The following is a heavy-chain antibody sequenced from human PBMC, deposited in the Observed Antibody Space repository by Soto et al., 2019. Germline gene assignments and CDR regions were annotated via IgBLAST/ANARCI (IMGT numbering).Heavy chain of an antibody. CDR1: GGSISSYY. CDR2: IYYSGST. CDR3: ARVLTMVWGVIMQNWYFDL. V-gene: IGHV4-59*01. J-gene: IGHJ2*01. D-gene: IGHD3-10*01. Sequence: QVQLQESGPGLVKPSETLSLTCTVSGGSISSYYWSWIRQPPGKGLERYGYIYYSGSTTYTPSLRSRVTISVDTSKNEFSLKLSSVTDADTAVYYCARVLTMVWGVIMQNWYFDLWGRGTLVTVFS.